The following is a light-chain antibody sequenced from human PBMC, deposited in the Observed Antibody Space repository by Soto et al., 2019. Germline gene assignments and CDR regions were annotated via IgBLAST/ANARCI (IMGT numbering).Light chain of an antibody. V-gene: IGLV1-47*01. CDR2: RNN. CDR3: AVWDDSLNAWV. CDR1: SSNIGSNF. Sequence: QSVLTQPPSASGTPGQRVTISCSGSSSNIGSNFVYWYQQLPGTAPKLLIYRNNERPSGVPDRFSGSKSGTSASLAISGLRSEDEADYSCAVWDDSLNAWVFGGGTKLTVL. J-gene: IGLJ3*02.